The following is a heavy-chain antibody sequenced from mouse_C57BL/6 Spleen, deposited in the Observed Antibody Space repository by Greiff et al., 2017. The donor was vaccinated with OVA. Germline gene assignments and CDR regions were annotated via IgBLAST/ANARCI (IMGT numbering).Heavy chain of an antibody. Sequence: ESGPGLVKPSQSLSLTCSVTGYSITSGYYWNWIRQFPGNKLEWMGYISYDGSNNYNPSLKNRISITRDTSKNQFFLKVNSVTTEDTATYYCTRYDRLDYWGQGTTLTVSS. D-gene: IGHD2-3*01. V-gene: IGHV3-6*01. J-gene: IGHJ2*01. CDR2: ISYDGSN. CDR3: TRYDRLDY. CDR1: GYSITSGYY.